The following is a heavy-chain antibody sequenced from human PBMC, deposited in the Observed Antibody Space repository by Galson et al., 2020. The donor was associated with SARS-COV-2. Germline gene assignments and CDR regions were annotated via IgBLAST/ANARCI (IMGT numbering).Heavy chain of an antibody. Sequence: ASVKVSCKASGYTFTGYYMHWVRQAPGQGLEWMGWINPNSGGTSYAKKFQGRVTMTRDTSISTAYMELVRLISDDTAVYYCARDGGLSSSRAKDDALDIWGQGTIVTVSS. V-gene: IGHV1-2*02. CDR3: ARDGGLSSSRAKDDALDI. CDR1: GYTFTGYY. J-gene: IGHJ3*02. D-gene: IGHD6-6*01. CDR2: INPNSGGT.